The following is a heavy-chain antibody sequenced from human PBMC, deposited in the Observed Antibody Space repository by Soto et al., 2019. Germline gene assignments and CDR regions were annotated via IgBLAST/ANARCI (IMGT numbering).Heavy chain of an antibody. V-gene: IGHV4-31*03. CDR1: GGSINSGGYC. CDR2: ISYGGST. D-gene: IGHD5-18*01. J-gene: IGHJ4*02. CDR3: SRGILV. Sequence: QVQLQESGPGLVKPSQTLSLTCTVSGGSINSGGYCWSWIRQHPGKGLDWIGCISYGGSTSYNPSVKSRVTISVDTSKNQFSLKLTSVTAADTAVYYCSRGILVWGQGALITVSS.